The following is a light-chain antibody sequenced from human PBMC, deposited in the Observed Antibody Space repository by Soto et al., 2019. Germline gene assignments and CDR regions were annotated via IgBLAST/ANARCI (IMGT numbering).Light chain of an antibody. CDR1: QSVSSS. J-gene: IGKJ5*01. CDR2: DAS. Sequence: EIVLTQSPATLSLSPGERATLSCRASQSVSSSLAWYQQNPGQAPRLLIYDASNRATGIPARFSGSGSGTDFTLPISRLEPEDFALYYCQQRSDWPPITFGQGTRLEIK. V-gene: IGKV3-11*01. CDR3: QQRSDWPPIT.